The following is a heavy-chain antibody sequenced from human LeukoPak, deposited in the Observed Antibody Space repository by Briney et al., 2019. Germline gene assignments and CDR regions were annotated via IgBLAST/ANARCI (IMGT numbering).Heavy chain of an antibody. CDR2: IAAAGDP. CDR3: VRGPDY. V-gene: IGHV3-13*05. J-gene: IGHJ4*02. CDR1: GFTFSSCD. Sequence: PGGSLRLSCADSGFTFSSCDMHWVRQCTGKGLAWVSTIAAAGDPYYPASVKGRVTISRESAKKSLYLQMNNLRAGGTAVYYCVRGPDYWGQGTLVTVSS.